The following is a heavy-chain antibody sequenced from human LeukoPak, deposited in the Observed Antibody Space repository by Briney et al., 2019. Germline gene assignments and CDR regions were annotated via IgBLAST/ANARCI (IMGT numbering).Heavy chain of an antibody. V-gene: IGHV3-23*01. CDR1: GFTFSSYA. CDR2: IRGSGGST. Sequence: GGSLRLSCAASGFTFSSYAMSWVRQAPGKGLEWVSTIRGSGGSTYYADSVKGRFTISRDSSKNTLYLQMNSLRAEDTAVYYCAKDGARVLPSTINDYWGQGTLVTVSS. J-gene: IGHJ4*02. D-gene: IGHD2-2*02. CDR3: AKDGARVLPSTINDY.